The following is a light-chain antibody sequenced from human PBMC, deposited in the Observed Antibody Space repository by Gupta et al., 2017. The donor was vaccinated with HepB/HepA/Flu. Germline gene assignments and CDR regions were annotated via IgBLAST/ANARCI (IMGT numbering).Light chain of an antibody. Sequence: DIVLTQSPAPLSLSPGERATLSCRASQSVSSYLAWYQQKPGQAPRLLIDDASTRATCIPARLSGSGCGTDFTLTISSLEPQDVAVYYCQQRRYGTPPFTFGRGTKVDIK. CDR2: DAS. CDR3: QQRRYGTPPFT. V-gene: IGKV3-11*01. J-gene: IGKJ3*01. CDR1: QSVSSY.